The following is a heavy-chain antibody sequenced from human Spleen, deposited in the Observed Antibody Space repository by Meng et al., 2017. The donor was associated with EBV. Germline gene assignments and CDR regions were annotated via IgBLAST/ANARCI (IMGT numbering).Heavy chain of an antibody. CDR2: ISYDGSEE. CDR1: GFTFSIYD. D-gene: IGHD2-2*01. Sequence: QVQLAESGGGVVQPGRSLRLSCAASGFTFSIYDMHWARQAPGKGLEWVAVISYDGSEEFYADSVQGRFTISRDNSKNTLYLQMNSLRSQDTAVYYCAKYARGSDPHEYWGQGTLVTVSS. V-gene: IGHV3-30*18. J-gene: IGHJ4*02. CDR3: AKYARGSDPHEY.